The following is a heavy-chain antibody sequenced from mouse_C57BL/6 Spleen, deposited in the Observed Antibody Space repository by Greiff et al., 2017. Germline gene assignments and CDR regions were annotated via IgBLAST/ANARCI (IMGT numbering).Heavy chain of an antibody. V-gene: IGHV1-52*01. Sequence: VQLQQPGAELVRPGSSVKLSCKASGYTFTSYWMHWVKQRPIQGLEWIGNIDPSDSETHYNQQFKDKATLTVDKSSSTAYMQLSSLTSEDSAVYYCARAHGSSPPYWYFGVWGTRTTGTVPS. CDR2: IDPSDSET. CDR3: ARAHGSSPPYWYFGV. J-gene: IGHJ1*03. D-gene: IGHD1-1*01. CDR1: GYTFTSYW.